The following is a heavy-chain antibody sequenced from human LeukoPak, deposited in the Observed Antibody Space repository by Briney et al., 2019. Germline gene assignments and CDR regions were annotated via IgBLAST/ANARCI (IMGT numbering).Heavy chain of an antibody. CDR1: GFTFSSYA. V-gene: IGHV3-23*01. Sequence: HTGGSLRLSCAASGFTFSSYAMSWVRQAPGKGLEWVSAISGSGGSTYYADSVKGRFTISRDNSKNTLYLQMNSLRAEDTAVYYCAKDLNRQIVVVTAIGSWGQGTLVTVSS. D-gene: IGHD2-21*02. CDR2: ISGSGGST. CDR3: AKDLNRQIVVVTAIGS. J-gene: IGHJ4*02.